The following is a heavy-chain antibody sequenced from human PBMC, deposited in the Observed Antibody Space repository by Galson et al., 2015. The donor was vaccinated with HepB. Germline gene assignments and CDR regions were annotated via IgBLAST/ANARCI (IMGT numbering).Heavy chain of an antibody. CDR3: ARGAHCSGGSCYEIDY. V-gene: IGHV4-59*01. CDR1: GGSISSYY. D-gene: IGHD2-15*01. J-gene: IGHJ4*02. CDR2: IYYSGST. Sequence: SETLSLTCTVSGGSISSYYWSWIRQPPGKGLEWIGYIYYSGSTNYNPSLKSRVTISVDTSKNQFSLKLSSVTAADTAVYYCARGAHCSGGSCYEIDYWGQGTLVTVSS.